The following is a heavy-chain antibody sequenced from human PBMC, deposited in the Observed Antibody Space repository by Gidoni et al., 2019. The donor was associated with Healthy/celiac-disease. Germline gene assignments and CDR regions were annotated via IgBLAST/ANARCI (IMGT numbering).Heavy chain of an antibody. CDR3: ARDPASTSWYLDY. CDR1: GFTFSSYW. J-gene: IGHJ4*02. CDR2: IKQDGSEK. D-gene: IGHD2-2*01. Sequence: EVQLVESGGGLVQPGGSLRLSCAASGFTFSSYWMSWVRQAPGKGLEWVANIKQDGSEKYYVDSVKGRFTISRDNAKNSLYLQMNSLRAEDTAVYYCARDPASTSWYLDYWGQGTLVTVSS. V-gene: IGHV3-7*04.